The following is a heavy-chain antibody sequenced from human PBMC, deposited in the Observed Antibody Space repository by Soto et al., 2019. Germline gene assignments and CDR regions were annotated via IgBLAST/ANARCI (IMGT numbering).Heavy chain of an antibody. D-gene: IGHD1-26*01. V-gene: IGHV3-23*01. CDR2: ISGIGGNT. CDR3: AKDRGGASSFDY. J-gene: IGHJ4*02. Sequence: HPGGSLRLSCAASGFTFSNYAMSWGRQAPGKGLEWVSTISGIGGNTYYADSVKGRFTISRDNSKNTLFLQMNSLVAEDTAVYYCAKDRGGASSFDYWGQGTLVTVSS. CDR1: GFTFSNYA.